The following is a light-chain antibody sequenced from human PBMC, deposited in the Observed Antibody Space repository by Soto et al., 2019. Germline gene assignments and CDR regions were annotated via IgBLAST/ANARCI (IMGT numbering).Light chain of an antibody. CDR3: QQRTKWPLT. CDR2: DAS. Sequence: EIVLTQSPATLSLSPGERATLSCRASQSVNRDLVWYQQKPGQAPRLLVYDASNRAAGIPARFSGSGSGTDFTLTIRSLEREDFAVYYCQQRTKWPLTFGGWTKVEIK. J-gene: IGKJ4*01. CDR1: QSVNRD. V-gene: IGKV3-11*01.